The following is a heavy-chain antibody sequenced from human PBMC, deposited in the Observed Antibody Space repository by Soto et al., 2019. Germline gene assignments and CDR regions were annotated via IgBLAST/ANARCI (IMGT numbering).Heavy chain of an antibody. CDR2: IKTKADGWTT. Sequence: PVGSLTLSCSASGFIFINAWMSWVRTPPGKGLEWVGHIKTKADGWTTDYAAPVKGRFIISRDDSKKMLYMQMDSLKTEDKAVYYCTTACGMSCSRSYYGMDVWGQGTTVTVSS. CDR1: GFIFINAW. D-gene: IGHD2-15*01. J-gene: IGHJ6*02. CDR3: TTACGMSCSRSYYGMDV. V-gene: IGHV3-15*01.